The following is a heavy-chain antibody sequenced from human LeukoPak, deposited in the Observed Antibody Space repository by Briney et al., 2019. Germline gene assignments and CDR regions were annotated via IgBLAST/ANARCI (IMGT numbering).Heavy chain of an antibody. J-gene: IGHJ4*02. Sequence: SGPPLVKPTQTLTLTCTFSGFSLTTRGVGVGWVRQPPGKALEWLALIYWDDDKRYGPSLKTRLTITKDTSKNQVVLTMTDMDPVDTATYYCVRLLRGEMLDYWGQGTLVTVSS. D-gene: IGHD2-15*01. CDR1: GFSLTTRGVG. CDR2: IYWDDDK. CDR3: VRLLRGEMLDY. V-gene: IGHV2-5*05.